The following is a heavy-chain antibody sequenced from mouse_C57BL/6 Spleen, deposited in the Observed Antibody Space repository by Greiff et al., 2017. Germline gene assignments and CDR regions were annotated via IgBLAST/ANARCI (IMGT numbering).Heavy chain of an antibody. D-gene: IGHD2-5*01. V-gene: IGHV1-78*01. Sequence: VQLQESDAELVKPGASVKISCKVSGYTFTDYTIHWMKQRPEQGLEWIGYIYPRDGSTKYNEKFKGKATLTADKSSSTAYMQLNSLTSEDSAVYFCARCPYYSNYDYFDYWGQGTTLTVSS. CDR2: IYPRDGST. J-gene: IGHJ2*01. CDR3: ARCPYYSNYDYFDY. CDR1: GYTFTDYT.